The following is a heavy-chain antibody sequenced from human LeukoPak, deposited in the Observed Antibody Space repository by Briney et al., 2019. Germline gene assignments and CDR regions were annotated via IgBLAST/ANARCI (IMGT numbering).Heavy chain of an antibody. CDR2: IYTSGST. J-gene: IGHJ3*02. V-gene: IGHV4-4*07. Sequence: KPSETLSLTCTVSGGSISTNYWSWVRQPAGKGLEWIGRIYTSGSTNYNPSLKSRVTMSVDTSKNQFSLKLSSVTAADTAVYYCARDWGGDYASDAFDIWGQGTMVTASS. CDR3: ARDWGGDYASDAFDI. D-gene: IGHD2-21*01. CDR1: GGSISTNY.